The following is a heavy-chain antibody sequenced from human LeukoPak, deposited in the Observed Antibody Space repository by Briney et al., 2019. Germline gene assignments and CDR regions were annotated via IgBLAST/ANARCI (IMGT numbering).Heavy chain of an antibody. V-gene: IGHV1-69*13. Sequence: SVTVSCKASGGIFSSYAISWVRQAPGQGLEWMGGIIPIFGTANYAQKFQGRVTITADESTTTAYMELSSLRSEDTAVYYCARERQQLPGFDYWGQGTLVTVSS. CDR2: IIPIFGTA. CDR3: ARERQQLPGFDY. J-gene: IGHJ4*02. D-gene: IGHD6-13*01. CDR1: GGIFSSYA.